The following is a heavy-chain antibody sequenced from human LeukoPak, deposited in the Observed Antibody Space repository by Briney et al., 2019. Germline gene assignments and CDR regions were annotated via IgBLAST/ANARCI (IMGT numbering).Heavy chain of an antibody. V-gene: IGHV3-30*03. CDR3: ARDQGVLQWELPPTFDY. Sequence: GGSLRLSCAASGFTFSSYGMHWVRQAPGKGLEWVAVISYDGSNKYYADSVKGRFTISRDNSKNTLYLQMNSLRAEDTAVYYCARDQGVLQWELPPTFDYWGQGTLVTVSS. CDR2: ISYDGSNK. J-gene: IGHJ4*02. CDR1: GFTFSSYG. D-gene: IGHD1-26*01.